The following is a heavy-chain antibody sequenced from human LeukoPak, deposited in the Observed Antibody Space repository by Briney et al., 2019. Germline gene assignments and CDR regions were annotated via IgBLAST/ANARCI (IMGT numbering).Heavy chain of an antibody. CDR2: IYYSGST. J-gene: IGHJ4*02. CDR1: GGSTSSYY. Sequence: SETLSLTCTVSGGSTSSYYWSWIRQTPGKGLEWIGYIYYSGSTNYNPSLKSRVTISVDTSKNQFSLKLSSVTAADTAVYYCASSGGWVFDYWGQGILVTVSS. CDR3: ASSGGWVFDY. D-gene: IGHD2-15*01. V-gene: IGHV4-59*01.